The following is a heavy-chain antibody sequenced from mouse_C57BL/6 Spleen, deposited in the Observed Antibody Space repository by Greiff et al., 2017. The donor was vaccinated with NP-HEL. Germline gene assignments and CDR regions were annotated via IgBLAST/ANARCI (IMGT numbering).Heavy chain of an antibody. CDR3: ARGDGNYVYWYFDV. CDR1: GYSFTGYY. Sequence: EVQLQQSGPELVKPGASVKISCKASGYSFTGYYMNWVKQSPEKSLEWIGEINPSTGGTTYNQKFKAKATLTVDKSSSTAYMQLKSLTSEDSAVYYCARGDGNYVYWYFDVWGTGTTVTVSS. V-gene: IGHV1-42*01. J-gene: IGHJ1*03. D-gene: IGHD2-1*01. CDR2: INPSTGGT.